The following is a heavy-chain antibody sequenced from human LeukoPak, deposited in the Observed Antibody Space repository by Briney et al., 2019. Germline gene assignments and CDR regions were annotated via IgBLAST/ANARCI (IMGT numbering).Heavy chain of an antibody. D-gene: IGHD4-17*01. CDR2: IKQDVSEK. CDR1: GFTLSSDW. V-gene: IGHV3-7*03. Sequence: PGGSVRLSWAAAGFTLSSDWMSWVRQAAGKGLEWVANIKQDVSEKYYVDSVKGRFTLSRDNDKHSLYLQMNSLRAEDPAVYYCARAPPYGDYHHWGQGTLVTVSS. J-gene: IGHJ1*01. CDR3: ARAPPYGDYHH.